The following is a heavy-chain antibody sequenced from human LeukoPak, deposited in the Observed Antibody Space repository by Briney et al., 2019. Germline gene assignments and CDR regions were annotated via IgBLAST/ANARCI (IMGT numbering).Heavy chain of an antibody. CDR1: GGSVSGDSYY. CDR3: ARDRGGGRGYSEGLDY. J-gene: IGHJ4*02. D-gene: IGHD5-18*01. CDR2: VYHTGHI. Sequence: SETLSLTCTVSGGSVSGDSYYWSWIRQPPGKSLEWIGHVYHTGHINYNPPLRSRVTISVDTSRNQFSLDLTSVSAADTAVYYCARDRGGGRGYSEGLDYWGQGALVTVSS. V-gene: IGHV4-61*01.